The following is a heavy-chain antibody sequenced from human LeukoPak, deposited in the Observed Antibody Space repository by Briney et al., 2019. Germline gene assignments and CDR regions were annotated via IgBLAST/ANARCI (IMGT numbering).Heavy chain of an antibody. CDR1: GGSISSYY. V-gene: IGHV4-59*01. CDR2: IYYSGTT. CDR3: ARGVYIAAAQYGY. J-gene: IGHJ4*02. D-gene: IGHD6-13*01. Sequence: SETLSLTCTVSGGSISSYYWSWIRQPPGKGLEWIGYIYYSGTTNYNPSLKSRVTISVDTSKNQFSLKLSSVTAVDTAVYYCARGVYIAAAQYGYWGQGTLVTVSS.